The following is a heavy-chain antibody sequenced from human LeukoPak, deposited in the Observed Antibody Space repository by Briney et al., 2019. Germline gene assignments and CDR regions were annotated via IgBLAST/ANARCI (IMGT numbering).Heavy chain of an antibody. CDR3: ARGMVVGYYDSSGFGYYFDY. D-gene: IGHD3-22*01. CDR1: GYTFTIYA. J-gene: IGHJ4*02. CDR2: INAGNGNT. V-gene: IGHV1-3*01. Sequence: ASVNVSCKASGYTFTIYAMHLVRQAPGQRLEWMGWINAGNGNTKYSQKFQGRVTITRDTSASTAYMELSSLRSEDTAVYYCARGMVVGYYDSSGFGYYFDYWGQGTLVTVSS.